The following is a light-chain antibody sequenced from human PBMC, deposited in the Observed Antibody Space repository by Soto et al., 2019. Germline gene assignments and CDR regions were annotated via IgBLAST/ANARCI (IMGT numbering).Light chain of an antibody. CDR2: DAS. Sequence: EIVLTQSPATPSLSPGERATLSCRASQSISSYLGWYQQKPGQAPRLLIYDASNRAAGIPARFSGSGSGADFTLTISSLEPEDFAVYYCQQRSKWPLTFGGGTKVEIK. CDR3: QQRSKWPLT. J-gene: IGKJ4*01. CDR1: QSISSY. V-gene: IGKV3-11*01.